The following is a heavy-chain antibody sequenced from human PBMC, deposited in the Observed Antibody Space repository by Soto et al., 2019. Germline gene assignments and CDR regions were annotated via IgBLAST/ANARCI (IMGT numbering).Heavy chain of an antibody. J-gene: IGHJ5*02. CDR1: GGTFSSYA. Sequence: QVQLVQSGAEVKKPGSSVKVSCKASGGTFSSYAISWVRQAPGQGLEWMGGIIPIFGTANYAQKFQGRVTITADESTSTAYMELSSLRYEDTAVYYCARASGRGSRSWGGWFDPWGQGTLVTVSS. V-gene: IGHV1-69*12. CDR3: ARASGRGSRSWGGWFDP. CDR2: IIPIFGTA. D-gene: IGHD6-13*01.